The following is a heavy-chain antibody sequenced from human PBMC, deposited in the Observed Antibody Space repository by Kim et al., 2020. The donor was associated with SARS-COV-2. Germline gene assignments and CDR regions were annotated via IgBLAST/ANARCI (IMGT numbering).Heavy chain of an antibody. CDR3: ASIRLGNLVNYYYGMDV. CDR1: GFTFSSYS. V-gene: IGHV3-48*02. D-gene: IGHD4-4*01. J-gene: IGHJ6*02. CDR2: ISSSSSTI. Sequence: GGSLRLSCAASGFTFSSYSMNWVRQAPGKGLEWVSYISSSSSTIYYADSVKGRFTISRDNAKNSLYLQMNSLRDEDTAVYYCASIRLGNLVNYYYGMDVWGQGTTVTVSS.